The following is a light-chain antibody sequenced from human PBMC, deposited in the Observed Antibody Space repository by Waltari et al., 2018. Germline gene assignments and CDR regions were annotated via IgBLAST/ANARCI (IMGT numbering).Light chain of an antibody. J-gene: IGLJ3*02. CDR3: GLYTSSSTWV. Sequence: QSALTQPASVSGSPGPSITISCPGTSSVIGRYKHVSWYQQLPGKAPKLIIYDVTKGPSGVSNRFSGSKSGDTASLTISGLQAEDEADYYCGLYTSSSTWVFGGGTKVTVL. CDR1: SSVIGRYKH. CDR2: DVT. V-gene: IGLV2-14*03.